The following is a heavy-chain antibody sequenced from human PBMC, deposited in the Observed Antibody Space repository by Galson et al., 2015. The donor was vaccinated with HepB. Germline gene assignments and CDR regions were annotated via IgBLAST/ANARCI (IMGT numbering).Heavy chain of an antibody. D-gene: IGHD1-26*01. Sequence: SLRLSCAASGFTFSSYGMHWVRQAPGKGLEWVAVISYDGSNKYYADSVKGRFTISRDNSKNTLYLQMNSLRAEDTAVYYCAKGEGFDPWGQGTLVTVSS. V-gene: IGHV3-30*18. CDR3: AKGEGFDP. J-gene: IGHJ5*02. CDR1: GFTFSSYG. CDR2: ISYDGSNK.